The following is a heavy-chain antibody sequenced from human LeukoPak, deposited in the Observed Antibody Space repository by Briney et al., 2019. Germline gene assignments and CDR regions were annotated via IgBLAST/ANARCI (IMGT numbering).Heavy chain of an antibody. CDR3: ARDLNNRRGFDP. CDR1: GYTFTSYY. CDR2: INPSGGST. V-gene: IGHV1-46*01. J-gene: IGHJ5*02. D-gene: IGHD1/OR15-1a*01. Sequence: ASVKVSCKASGYTFTSYYMHWVRQVPGQGLEWMGIINPSGGSTSYAQKFQGRVTMTRDTSTSTVYMELSSLRSEDTAVYYCARDLNNRRGFDPWGQGTLVTVSS.